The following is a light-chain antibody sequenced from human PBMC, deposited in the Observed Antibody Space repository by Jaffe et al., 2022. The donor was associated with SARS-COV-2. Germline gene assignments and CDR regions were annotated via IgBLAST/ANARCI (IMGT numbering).Light chain of an antibody. J-gene: IGKJ5*01. V-gene: IGKV1-27*01. CDR1: QGISSY. CDR3: QKYNGAPIT. CDR2: AAS. Sequence: DLQMTQSPSSLSASVGDRVTITCRASQGISSYLAWYQQKPGKVPKLLIYAASTLQSGVPSRFSGSGSGTDFTLTISSLQPEDVATYYCQKYNGAPITFGQGTRLEIK.